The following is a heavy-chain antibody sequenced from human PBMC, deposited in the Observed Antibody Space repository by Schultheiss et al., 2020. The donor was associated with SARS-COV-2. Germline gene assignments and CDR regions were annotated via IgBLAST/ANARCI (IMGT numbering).Heavy chain of an antibody. V-gene: IGHV3-7*01. CDR2: INQDGTVK. CDR3: ARGVGATSQIDY. D-gene: IGHD1-26*01. CDR1: GFTFSSYW. Sequence: GGSLRLSCAASGFTFSSYWMSWVRQAPGKGLEWVANINQDGTVKYYLDSVRGRFAISRDNAKNSLYLQMNSLRAEDTAVYYCARGVGATSQIDYWGQGTLVTVSS. J-gene: IGHJ4*02.